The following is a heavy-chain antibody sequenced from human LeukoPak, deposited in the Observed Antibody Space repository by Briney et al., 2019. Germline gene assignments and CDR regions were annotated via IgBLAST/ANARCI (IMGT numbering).Heavy chain of an antibody. CDR3: ARDLRDTTMAHDAFDI. CDR1: GFTFSSYG. CDR2: ITSSSSYI. V-gene: IGHV3-21*01. J-gene: IGHJ3*02. D-gene: IGHD5-18*01. Sequence: GGSLRLSCAASGFTFSSYGMNWVRQAPGKGLEWGSSITSSSSYIFYADSVKGRFTISRDKAKNSLYLQMHSLRAEDTAVYYCARDLRDTTMAHDAFDIWGQGTVVTVSS.